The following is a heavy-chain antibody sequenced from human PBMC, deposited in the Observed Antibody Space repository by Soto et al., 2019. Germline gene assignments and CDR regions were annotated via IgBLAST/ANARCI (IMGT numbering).Heavy chain of an antibody. Sequence: ASVKVSCKASGYTFTGYYMHWVRQATGQGLEWMGWMNPNSGNTGYAQKFQGRVTMTRNTSISTAYMELSSLRSEDTAVYYCARVDRYCSSTSCYYYYGMDVWGQGTTVTVSS. J-gene: IGHJ6*02. V-gene: IGHV1-8*02. D-gene: IGHD2-2*01. CDR2: MNPNSGNT. CDR3: ARVDRYCSSTSCYYYYGMDV. CDR1: GYTFTGYY.